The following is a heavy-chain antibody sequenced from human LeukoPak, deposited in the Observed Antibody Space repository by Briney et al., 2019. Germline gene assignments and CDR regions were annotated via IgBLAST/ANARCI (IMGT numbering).Heavy chain of an antibody. J-gene: IGHJ6*03. D-gene: IGHD6-19*01. CDR2: INHSGST. CDR1: GYSISSGYY. Sequence: SDTLSLTCTVSGYSISSGYYWSWIRPPPGKGLEWIGEINHSGSTNYNPSLKSRVTISVDTSKNQFSLKLSSVTAADTAVYYCARGFPYSSGWYKRDYYYYMDVWGKGTTVTVSS. CDR3: ARGFPYSSGWYKRDYYYYMDV. V-gene: IGHV4-38-2*02.